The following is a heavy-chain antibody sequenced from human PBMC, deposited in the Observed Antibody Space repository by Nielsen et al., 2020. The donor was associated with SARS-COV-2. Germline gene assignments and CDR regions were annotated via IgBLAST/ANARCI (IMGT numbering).Heavy chain of an antibody. CDR1: GGSFSDYY. CDR3: ARSTSTGDVDY. Sequence: SETLSLTCAVYGGSFSDYYWSWIRQPPGKGLEWIGEINHSGRTNYNPSLKSRVTISVDTSKNQFSLKLSSVTAADTAVYYCARSTSTGDVDYWGQGTLVTVSS. D-gene: IGHD7-27*01. V-gene: IGHV4-34*01. CDR2: INHSGRT. J-gene: IGHJ4*02.